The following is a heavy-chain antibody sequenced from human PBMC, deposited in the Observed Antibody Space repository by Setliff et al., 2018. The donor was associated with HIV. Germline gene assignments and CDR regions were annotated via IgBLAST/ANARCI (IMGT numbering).Heavy chain of an antibody. V-gene: IGHV3-30*02. CDR2: IRDDGSNT. Sequence: PGGSLRLSCAASGFTFRSYGMHWVRQAPGKGLEWVAFIRDDGSNTYYADYLKGRFTISRDNSKNTLYLQMNSLRVEDTAIYYCAKMHTANYFYFNYWGQGTLVTVSS. CDR1: GFTFRSYG. D-gene: IGHD5-18*01. CDR3: AKMHTANYFYFNY. J-gene: IGHJ4*02.